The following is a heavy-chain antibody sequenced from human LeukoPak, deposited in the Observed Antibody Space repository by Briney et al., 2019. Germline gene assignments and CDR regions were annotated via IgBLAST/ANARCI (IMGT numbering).Heavy chain of an antibody. D-gene: IGHD3-22*01. CDR2: SRNQAHSYTT. J-gene: IGHJ3*01. CDR3: TRYYYDGSGYNEAFDV. CDR1: GFSFIDHY. V-gene: IGHV3-72*01. Sequence: PGGSLRLSCGVSGFSFIDHYMDWVRQSPGEGLEWVGRSRNQAHSYTTEYAPSVKDRFIISRDTSRNSLYLQMSSLKTEDTAVYYCTRYYYDGSGYNEAFDVWGQGTMVSVSS.